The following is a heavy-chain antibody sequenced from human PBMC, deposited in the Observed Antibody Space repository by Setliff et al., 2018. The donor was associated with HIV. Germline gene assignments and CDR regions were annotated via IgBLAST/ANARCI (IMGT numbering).Heavy chain of an antibody. D-gene: IGHD5-18*01. Sequence: SETLSLTCAVYGGSFSAYYWSWIRQPPGKGLEWIGEINHSGGTNYNPSLKTRVTIMVDTSKNQFSLKLGSVTAADTAVYYCAREWSYGAFDTFDVWGQGTMVTVSS. V-gene: IGHV4-34*01. CDR3: AREWSYGAFDTFDV. CDR1: GGSFSAYY. J-gene: IGHJ3*01. CDR2: INHSGGT.